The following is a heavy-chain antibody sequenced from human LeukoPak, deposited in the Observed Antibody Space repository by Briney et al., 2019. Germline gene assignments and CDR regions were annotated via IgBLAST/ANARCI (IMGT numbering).Heavy chain of an antibody. CDR3: ASTGYYYGLGSYYNVRSGTRSFDY. Sequence: SETLSLTCTVSGGSISSSSYYWGWIRQPPGKGLEWIGSIYYSGSTYYNPSLKGRVTISVDTSKNQFSLKLSSVTAADTAVYYCASTGYYYGLGSYYNVRSGTRSFDYWGQGTLVTVSS. D-gene: IGHD3-10*01. CDR1: GGSISSSSYY. CDR2: IYYSGST. J-gene: IGHJ4*02. V-gene: IGHV4-39*01.